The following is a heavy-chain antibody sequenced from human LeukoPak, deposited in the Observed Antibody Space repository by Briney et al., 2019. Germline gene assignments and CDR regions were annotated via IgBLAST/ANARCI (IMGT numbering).Heavy chain of an antibody. V-gene: IGHV3-48*03. D-gene: IGHD3-22*01. CDR3: AGGDSSGYYPIDY. CDR1: GFTFSSYE. J-gene: IGHJ4*02. CDR2: ISSSGSTT. Sequence: PGGSLRLSCAASGFTFSSYEMNWVRQAPGKGLEWVSYISSSGSTTYYADSVKGRFTISRDNAKKSLYLQMNSLRAEDTAVYYCAGGDSSGYYPIDYWGQRTLVTVSS.